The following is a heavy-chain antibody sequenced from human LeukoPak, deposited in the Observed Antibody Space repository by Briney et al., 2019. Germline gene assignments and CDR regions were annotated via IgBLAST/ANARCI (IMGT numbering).Heavy chain of an antibody. V-gene: IGHV3-23*01. CDR3: AKGRYTTRWYNFDY. CDR1: GFTFRNYA. D-gene: IGHD6-13*01. Sequence: GGSLRLSCAVSGFTFRNYAMSWVRQAPGTGPEWVSAISASDGGTYYSDSVKGRFTISRDNSKNTLYLQMNSLRAEDTAVYYCAKGRYTTRWYNFDYWGQGTLVTVSS. CDR2: ISASDGGT. J-gene: IGHJ4*02.